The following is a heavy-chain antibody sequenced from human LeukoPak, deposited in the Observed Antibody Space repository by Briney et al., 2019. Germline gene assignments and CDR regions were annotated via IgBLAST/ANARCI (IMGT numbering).Heavy chain of an antibody. D-gene: IGHD3-10*01. CDR3: ARDGGSGSYSYYFDY. CDR1: GFTFSSYS. Sequence: GGSLRLSCAASGFTFSSYSMNWVRQAPGKGLEWVSSISSSSSYIYYADSVKGRFTIYRDNAKNSLYLQMNSLRAEDTAVYYCARDGGSGSYSYYFDYWGQGTLVTVSS. J-gene: IGHJ4*02. CDR2: ISSSSSYI. V-gene: IGHV3-21*01.